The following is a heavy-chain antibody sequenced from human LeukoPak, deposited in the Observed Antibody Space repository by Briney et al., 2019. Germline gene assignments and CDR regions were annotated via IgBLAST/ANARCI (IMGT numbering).Heavy chain of an antibody. V-gene: IGHV3-21*01. CDR1: GFTFSSYT. CDR2: ISSSSSYI. J-gene: IGHJ4*02. D-gene: IGHD2-2*01. Sequence: KPGGSLRLSCAASGFTFSSYTMNWVRKAPGKGLEWVSSISSSSSYIYYADSVKGRFTISRDNAKNSLYLQMNSLRAEDTAVYYCARGIVVVPAAPDYWGQGTLVTVSS. CDR3: ARGIVVVPAAPDY.